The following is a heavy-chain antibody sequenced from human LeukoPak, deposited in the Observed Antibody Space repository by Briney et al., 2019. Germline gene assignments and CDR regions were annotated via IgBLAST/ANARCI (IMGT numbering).Heavy chain of an antibody. CDR2: IYTSGST. CDR1: GYSISSGYY. D-gene: IGHD3-16*01. V-gene: IGHV4-4*07. CDR3: AREASDYVWGTGVYYYYMDV. J-gene: IGHJ6*03. Sequence: PSETLSLTCTVSGYSISSGYYWGWIRQPAGKGLEWIGRIYTSGSTNYNPSLKSRVTMSVDTSKNQFSLKLSSVTAADTAVYYCAREASDYVWGTGVYYYYMDVWGKGTTVTISS.